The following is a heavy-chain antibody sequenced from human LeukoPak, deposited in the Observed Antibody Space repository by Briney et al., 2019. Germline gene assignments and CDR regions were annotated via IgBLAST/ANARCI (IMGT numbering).Heavy chain of an antibody. J-gene: IGHJ5*02. CDR2: MNPNSGNT. V-gene: IGHV1-8*01. CDR3: ARRSSNTLANWFDP. CDR1: GYTFTSYD. D-gene: IGHD6-13*01. Sequence: ASVKVSCKASGYTFTSYDINWVRQATGQGLEWMGWMNPNSGNTGYAQKFQGRVTITADKSTSTAYMELSSLRSEDTAVYYCARRSSNTLANWFDPWGQGTLVTVSS.